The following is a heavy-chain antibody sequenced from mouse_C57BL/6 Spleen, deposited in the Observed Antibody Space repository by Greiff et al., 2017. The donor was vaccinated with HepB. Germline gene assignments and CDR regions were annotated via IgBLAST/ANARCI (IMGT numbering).Heavy chain of an antibody. CDR2: IDPSDSET. Sequence: QVQLQQPGAELVRPGSSVKLSCKASGYTFTSYWMHWVKQRPIQGLEWIGNIDPSDSETHYNQKFKDKATLTVDKSSSTAYMQLSSLTSEDSAVYYSAREGKRVVGYYFDYWGQGTTLTVSS. V-gene: IGHV1-52*01. CDR3: AREGKRVVGYYFDY. J-gene: IGHJ2*01. CDR1: GYTFTSYW. D-gene: IGHD1-1*01.